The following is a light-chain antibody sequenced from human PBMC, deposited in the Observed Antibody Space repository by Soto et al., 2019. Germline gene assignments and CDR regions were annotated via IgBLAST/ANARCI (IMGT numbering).Light chain of an antibody. CDR1: SSDIGAYNY. V-gene: IGLV2-14*01. CDR3: SSYTSSRIRV. J-gene: IGLJ3*02. Sequence: QSALTQPASVSGSPGQSITISCTGSSSDIGAYNYVSWYQQHPGKAPKLMIYDVTNRPSGLSNRSSGSKSDSTASLTISGLQAEDEADYYCSSYTSSRIRVFGGGTKLTVL. CDR2: DVT.